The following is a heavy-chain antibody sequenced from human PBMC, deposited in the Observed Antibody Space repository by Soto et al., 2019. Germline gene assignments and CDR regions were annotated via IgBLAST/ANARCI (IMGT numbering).Heavy chain of an antibody. Sequence: ASVKVSFKASGYTFTSYAMHWVRQAPGQRLEWMGWINAGNGNTKYSQKFQGRVTITRDTSASTAYMELSSLRSEDTAVYYCARDHEDYYYYGMDVWGQGTTVTVSS. CDR2: INAGNGNT. V-gene: IGHV1-3*01. J-gene: IGHJ6*02. CDR3: ARDHEDYYYYGMDV. CDR1: GYTFTSYA.